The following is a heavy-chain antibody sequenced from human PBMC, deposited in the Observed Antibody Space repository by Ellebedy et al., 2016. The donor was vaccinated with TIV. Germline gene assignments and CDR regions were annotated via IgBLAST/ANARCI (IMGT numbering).Heavy chain of an antibody. D-gene: IGHD3-22*01. Sequence: GESLKISCKGSGYSFTSYWIGWVRQMPGKGLEWMGIIYPGDSDTRYSPSFQGQVTISADKSISTAYLQWSSLKASDTAMYYCARGESSGYYSKNFDYWGQGTLVTVSS. J-gene: IGHJ4*02. CDR1: GYSFTSYW. CDR3: ARGESSGYYSKNFDY. V-gene: IGHV5-51*01. CDR2: IYPGDSDT.